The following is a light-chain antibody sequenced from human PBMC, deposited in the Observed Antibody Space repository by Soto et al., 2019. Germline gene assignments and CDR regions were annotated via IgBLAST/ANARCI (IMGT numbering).Light chain of an antibody. Sequence: QSALTQPASVSGSPGQSITISCTGTSSDIGSYDLVSWYQQHPGKAPKLIIYDVNKRPSGVPNRFSGSKSGNTASLTISGLQAEDEADYWCYAYGTSNTLAFGGGTKVTVL. CDR3: YAYGTSNTLA. J-gene: IGLJ2*01. CDR2: DVN. V-gene: IGLV2-23*02. CDR1: SSDIGSYDL.